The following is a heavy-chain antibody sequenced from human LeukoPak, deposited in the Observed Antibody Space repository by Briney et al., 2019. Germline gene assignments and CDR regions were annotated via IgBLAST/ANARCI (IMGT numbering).Heavy chain of an antibody. CDR2: ISGSGFST. CDR3: AKDKSSSWYYFDY. D-gene: IGHD6-13*01. Sequence: GGSLRLSCAASGFTFSSYAMSWVRQAPGKGLEWVSVISGSGFSTYYADSVKGRFTISRDNSKNTLYLQMNSLRAEDTAVYYCAKDKSSSWYYFDYWGQGTLVTVSS. CDR1: GFTFSSYA. V-gene: IGHV3-23*01. J-gene: IGHJ4*02.